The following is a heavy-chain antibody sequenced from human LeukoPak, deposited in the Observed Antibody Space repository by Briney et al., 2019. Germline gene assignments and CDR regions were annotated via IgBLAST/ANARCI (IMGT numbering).Heavy chain of an antibody. J-gene: IGHJ3*02. CDR3: AKDSGIAVAGTLRAFDI. D-gene: IGHD6-19*01. V-gene: IGHV3-30*18. Sequence: PGGSLRLSCAASGFTFNTYAMSWVRQAPGKGLEWVAVISYDGSNKYFADSVKGRFTISRDNSKNTLYLQMNSLRAEDTAVYYCAKDSGIAVAGTLRAFDIWGQGTMVTVSS. CDR1: GFTFNTYA. CDR2: ISYDGSNK.